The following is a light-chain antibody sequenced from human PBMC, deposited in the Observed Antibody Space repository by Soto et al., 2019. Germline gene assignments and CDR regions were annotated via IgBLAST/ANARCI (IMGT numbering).Light chain of an antibody. V-gene: IGKV3D-15*01. Sequence: EIQMTQSAATLSVSPGERATLSWRASQSVSSNFAWHQQKPGQAPRLLIYCASTRATGVPARFSGGVSGTEFTLTITSLQSEDFAVYWCQQYNNCPHAFGPGTQLEIK. J-gene: IGKJ5*01. CDR2: CAS. CDR3: QQYNNCPHA. CDR1: QSVSSN.